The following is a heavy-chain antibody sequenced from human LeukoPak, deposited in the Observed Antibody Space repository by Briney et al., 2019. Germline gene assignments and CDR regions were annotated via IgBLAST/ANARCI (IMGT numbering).Heavy chain of an antibody. Sequence: GGSLRLSCAASGFTFSSYAMHWARQAPGKGLEWVAVISYDGSNKYYADSVKGRFTISRDNSKNTLYLQMNSLRAEDTAVYYCARADDYGDYEGAFDIWGQGTMVTVSS. CDR1: GFTFSSYA. V-gene: IGHV3-30-3*01. D-gene: IGHD4-17*01. CDR3: ARADDYGDYEGAFDI. CDR2: ISYDGSNK. J-gene: IGHJ3*02.